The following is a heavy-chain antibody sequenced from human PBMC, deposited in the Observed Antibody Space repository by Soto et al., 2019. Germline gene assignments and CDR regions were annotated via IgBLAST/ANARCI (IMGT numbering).Heavy chain of an antibody. CDR2: INHSGST. V-gene: IGHV4-34*01. CDR3: ARETRYDYIWGSYPVRGGFDP. J-gene: IGHJ5*02. Sequence: KPSETLSLTCAVYGGSFSGYYWSWIRQPPGKGLEWIGEINHSGSTNYNPSLKSRVTISVDTSKNQFSLKLSSVTAADTAVYYCARETRYDYIWGSYPVRGGFDPWGQGTLVTVSS. CDR1: GGSFSGYY. D-gene: IGHD3-16*02.